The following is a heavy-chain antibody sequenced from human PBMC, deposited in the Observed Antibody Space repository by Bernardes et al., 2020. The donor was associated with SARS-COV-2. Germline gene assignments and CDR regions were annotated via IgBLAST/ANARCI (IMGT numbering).Heavy chain of an antibody. D-gene: IGHD1-26*01. V-gene: IGHV3-74*01. CDR3: TRGVGATTSRFDY. CDR1: GFTFSTYW. J-gene: IGHJ4*02. Sequence: VGSLRLSCAASGFTFSTYWMYWVRQTPGEGLVWVSRINSDGSRINYADSVKGRFTISRDNAKNTLYLQMNSLRAEDTAVYYCTRGVGATTSRFDYWRQGTLVTVSS. CDR2: INSDGSRI.